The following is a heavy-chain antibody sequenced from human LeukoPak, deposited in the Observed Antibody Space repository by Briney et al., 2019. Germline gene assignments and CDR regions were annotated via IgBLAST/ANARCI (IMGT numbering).Heavy chain of an antibody. CDR1: GFAFTSYA. V-gene: IGHV3-23*01. CDR2: ISPSGGTT. Sequence: GGSLRLSCAASGFAFTSYAMSWVRQAPGRGLEWVSAISPSGGTTYYADSVKGRFTISRDNSKNTLYLQMNSLRAEDTAVYYCAREALFYGSGIGDAFDIWGQGTMVTVSS. D-gene: IGHD3-10*01. J-gene: IGHJ3*02. CDR3: AREALFYGSGIGDAFDI.